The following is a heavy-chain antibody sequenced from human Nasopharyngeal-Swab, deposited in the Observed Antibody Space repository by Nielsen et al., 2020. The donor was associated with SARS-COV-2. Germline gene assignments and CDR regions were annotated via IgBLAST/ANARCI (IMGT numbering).Heavy chain of an antibody. V-gene: IGHV4-34*01. CDR1: GASFSGYF. J-gene: IGHJ6*01. Sequence: SDTLSPTGPLHGASFSGYFCTWTRQPPGKGLEWTGEINRSGSTNYNPSLKSRVTISVDTSKNPFSLKLSSVAAADTAAYYSAGYRQYRGYYYYGMDVWGQGTTVTVSS. D-gene: IGHD6-13*01. CDR2: INRSGST. CDR3: AGYRQYRGYYYYGMDV.